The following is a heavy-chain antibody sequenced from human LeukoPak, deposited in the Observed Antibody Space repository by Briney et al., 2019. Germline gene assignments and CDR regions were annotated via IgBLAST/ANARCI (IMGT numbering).Heavy chain of an antibody. CDR3: TRGSIAYYYMDV. Sequence: SETLSLTCTVSGDSISSSKYYWAWIRQPPGKGLEWIGNIYYSGSTNYNPSLKSRVTISVDTSKNQFSLKLSSVTAADTAVYYCTRGSIAYYYMDVWGKGTTVTISS. CDR2: IYYSGST. CDR1: GDSISSSKYY. V-gene: IGHV4-61*05. J-gene: IGHJ6*03. D-gene: IGHD3-22*01.